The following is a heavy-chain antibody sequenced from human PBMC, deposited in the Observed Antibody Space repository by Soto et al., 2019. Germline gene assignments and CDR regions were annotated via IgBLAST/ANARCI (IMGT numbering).Heavy chain of an antibody. V-gene: IGHV3-49*04. CDR1: GFSFGAYA. CDR2: IRRKAYGGTT. Sequence: GGSLRLSCSASGFSFGAYAMSWVRQPPGKGLEWVGFIRRKAYGGTTDYAASVKGRFTISRDDSKSIAYLQMNSLRSEDTAVYYCARSSGGVFGLIIEGSNWLAPWGQGSLVTVSS. J-gene: IGHJ5*02. CDR3: ARSSGGVFGLIIEGSNWLAP. D-gene: IGHD3-16*02.